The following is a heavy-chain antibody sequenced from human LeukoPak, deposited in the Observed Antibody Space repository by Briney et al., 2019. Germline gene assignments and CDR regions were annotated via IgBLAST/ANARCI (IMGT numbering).Heavy chain of an antibody. Sequence: ASLKVSCETSGYTFTGYYMHWVRQAPGQGLEWMGWINPNSGGTNYAQRFQGRVTMTRDTSMSTAYMELSRLRSDDSAVYYCARYFYDSSGSSSDAFDIWGQGTMVTVSS. CDR2: INPNSGGT. CDR3: ARYFYDSSGSSSDAFDI. V-gene: IGHV1-2*02. J-gene: IGHJ3*02. CDR1: GYTFTGYY. D-gene: IGHD3-22*01.